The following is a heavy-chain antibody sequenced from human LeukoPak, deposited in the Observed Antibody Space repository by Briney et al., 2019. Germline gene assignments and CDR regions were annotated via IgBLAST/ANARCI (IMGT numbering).Heavy chain of an antibody. CDR3: ARALGTYYFDY. Sequence: GGALRLSCAASGFTLRSYWKHWVRQAPGKGLVWVSRINGDGSSTSYADSVKGRFTISRDNAKNTLYLQMSSLRAEDTAVYYCARALGTYYFDYWGQGTLVTVSS. D-gene: IGHD7-27*01. V-gene: IGHV3-74*01. J-gene: IGHJ4*02. CDR2: INGDGSST. CDR1: GFTLRSYW.